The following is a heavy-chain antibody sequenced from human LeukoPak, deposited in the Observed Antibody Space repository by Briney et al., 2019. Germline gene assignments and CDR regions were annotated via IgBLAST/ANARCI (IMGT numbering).Heavy chain of an antibody. CDR1: GGSVSSGVYF. V-gene: IGHV4-61*08. CDR2: IYYSGST. Sequence: PSETLSLTCTVSGGSVSSGVYFWSWIRQPPGKGLEWIGYIYYSGSTNYNPSLKSRVTISVDTSKNQFSLKLSSVTAADTAVYYCARDRGVRGVTPGLFDYWGQGTLVTVSS. CDR3: ARDRGVRGVTPGLFDY. D-gene: IGHD3-10*01. J-gene: IGHJ4*02.